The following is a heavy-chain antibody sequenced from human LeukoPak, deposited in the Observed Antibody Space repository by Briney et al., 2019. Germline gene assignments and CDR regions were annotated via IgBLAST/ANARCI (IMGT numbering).Heavy chain of an antibody. D-gene: IGHD5-18*01. CDR2: TNPNSSGT. Sequence: ASVKLSCKASGYTFTGYYMHWVRQAPGQGLEWMGWTNPNSSGTNYAKTFHGRVTMTWDKSISTPYMQLSRLRSADTTVHYCARAPPPRGLVDTAMVSLRPDVWGQGTTVTVSS. V-gene: IGHV1-2*02. J-gene: IGHJ6*02. CDR1: GYTFTGYY. CDR3: ARAPPPRGLVDTAMVSLRPDV.